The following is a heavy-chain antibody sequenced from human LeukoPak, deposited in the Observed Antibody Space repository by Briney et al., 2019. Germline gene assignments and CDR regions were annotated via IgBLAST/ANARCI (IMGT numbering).Heavy chain of an antibody. D-gene: IGHD3-16*01. CDR1: GFTFSSYG. CDR2: IRYDGSNK. CDR3: AKRGIWGYATSAYYYYMDV. V-gene: IGHV3-30*02. Sequence: GGSLRLSCAASGFTFSSYGMHWVRQAPGKGLEWVAFIRYDGSNKYYADSVKGRFTISRDNSKNTLYLQMNSLRAEDTAVYYCAKRGIWGYATSAYYYYMDVWGKGTTVTVSS. J-gene: IGHJ6*03.